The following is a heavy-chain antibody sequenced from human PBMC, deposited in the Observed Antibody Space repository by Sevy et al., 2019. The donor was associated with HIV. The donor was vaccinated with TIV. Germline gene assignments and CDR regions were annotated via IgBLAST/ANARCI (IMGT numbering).Heavy chain of an antibody. CDR3: ARDSRGSIFGVVIEFDY. CDR1: GFTFGSYS. V-gene: IGHV3-48*02. CDR2: ISSSSSTI. J-gene: IGHJ4*02. Sequence: GGSLRLSCAASGFTFGSYSMNWVRQAPGKGLEWVSYISSSSSTIYYADSVKGRFTISRDNAKNSLYLQMNSLRDEDTAVYYCARDSRGSIFGVVIEFDYWGQGTLVTVSS. D-gene: IGHD3-3*01.